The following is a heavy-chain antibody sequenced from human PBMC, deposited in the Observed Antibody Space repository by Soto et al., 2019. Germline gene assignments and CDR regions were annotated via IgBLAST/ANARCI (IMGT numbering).Heavy chain of an antibody. D-gene: IGHD2-2*02. CDR2: IGAARDP. CDR3: ARAYTGRLPRRADYYYAMDV. CDR1: GFTFSNFD. J-gene: IGHJ6*02. V-gene: IGHV3-13*05. Sequence: PGGSLRLSCATSGFTFSNFDMHWVRQVPGKGLEWVSAIGAARDPYYLGSVKGRFTISGENAKNSAYLQMNDLRAGDSAVYYCARAYTGRLPRRADYYYAMDVWGQGTTVTVSS.